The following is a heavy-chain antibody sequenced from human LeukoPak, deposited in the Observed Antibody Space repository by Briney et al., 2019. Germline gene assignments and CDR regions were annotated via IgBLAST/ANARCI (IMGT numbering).Heavy chain of an antibody. V-gene: IGHV1-2*02. CDR3: ARAAHIYCSSTGCQFNWFDP. D-gene: IGHD2-2*01. J-gene: IGHJ5*02. CDR1: GYTFTGYY. CDR2: INPNSGGT. Sequence: ASVKVSCKASGYTFTGYYMHWVRQAPGQGLEWMGWINPNSGGTNYAQKFQGRVTMTRDTSISTAYMELSRLRSDDTAVYYCARAAHIYCSSTGCQFNWFDPWGQGTLVTVSS.